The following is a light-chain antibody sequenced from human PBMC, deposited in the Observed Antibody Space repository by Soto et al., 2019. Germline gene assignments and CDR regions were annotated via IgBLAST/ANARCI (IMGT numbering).Light chain of an antibody. J-gene: IGKJ4*01. Sequence: VMTQSPDSLALSLGERATIHCRSSRSILSSSNNKNYLAWYQQKPGQPPKLLFSWASTREPGVPDRFSGSGSGTDLTLTISSLQAEDVAVYYCQQYYISHVLAFGGGTKVEI. CDR2: WAS. CDR1: RSILSSSNNKNY. V-gene: IGKV4-1*01. CDR3: QQYYISHVLA.